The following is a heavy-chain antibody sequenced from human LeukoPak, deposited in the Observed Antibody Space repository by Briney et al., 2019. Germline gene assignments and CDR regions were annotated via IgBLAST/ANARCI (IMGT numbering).Heavy chain of an antibody. J-gene: IGHJ4*02. Sequence: GGSLRLSCAASGFTFSSYSMNWVRQAPGKGLDWVSYISSSSSTIYYADSVKGRFTISRDNAKNSLYLQMNSLRDKDTAVYYCARENWGLYLDYWGQGTLLTVSS. CDR2: ISSSSSTI. CDR1: GFTFSSYS. CDR3: ARENWGLYLDY. D-gene: IGHD7-27*01. V-gene: IGHV3-48*02.